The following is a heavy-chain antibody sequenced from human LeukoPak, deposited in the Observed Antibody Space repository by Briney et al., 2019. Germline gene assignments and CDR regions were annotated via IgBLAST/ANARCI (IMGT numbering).Heavy chain of an antibody. D-gene: IGHD1-7*01. CDR3: ARAYDWNYLY. CDR1: GFTVSNNY. Sequence: GGSLRLSCAASGFTVSNNYMSWVRQRPGKGLEWVSVIYSGGDTYYADSVTDRFTISRDNSKNTLYLQMNSLRVEDTAVYYCARAYDWNYLYWGQGTLVTVSS. V-gene: IGHV3-66*01. J-gene: IGHJ4*02. CDR2: IYSGGDT.